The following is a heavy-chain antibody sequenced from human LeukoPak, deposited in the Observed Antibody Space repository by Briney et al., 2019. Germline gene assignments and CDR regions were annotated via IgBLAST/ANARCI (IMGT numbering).Heavy chain of an antibody. Sequence: SVNVSCKASGGTFSSYAISWVRQAPGQGLEWMGRIIPIFGTANYAQKFQGRVTITTDESTSTAYMELSSLRSEDTAVYYCARGYSSSWPFDYWGQGTLVTVSS. CDR2: IIPIFGTA. CDR1: GGTFSSYA. V-gene: IGHV1-69*05. D-gene: IGHD6-13*01. CDR3: ARGYSSSWPFDY. J-gene: IGHJ4*02.